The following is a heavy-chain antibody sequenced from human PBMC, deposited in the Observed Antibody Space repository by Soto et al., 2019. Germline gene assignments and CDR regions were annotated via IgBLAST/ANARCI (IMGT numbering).Heavy chain of an antibody. D-gene: IGHD6-13*01. V-gene: IGHV5-51*01. J-gene: IGHJ6*02. CDR1: GYRFTSYW. CDR2: IYPGDSDT. CDR3: ARLLLAAAGPNYYYYGMDV. Sequence: GESLKISCKGSGYRFTSYWIGWVRQMPGKGLEWMGIIYPGDSDTRYSPSFQGQVTISADKSISTAYLQWSSLKASDTAMYYCARLLLAAAGPNYYYYGMDVWGQGTTVTVSS.